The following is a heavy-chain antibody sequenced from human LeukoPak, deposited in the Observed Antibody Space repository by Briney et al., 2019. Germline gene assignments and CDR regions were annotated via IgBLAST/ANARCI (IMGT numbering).Heavy chain of an antibody. CDR3: ARHVDGPNTAMTPNFDY. V-gene: IGHV5-51*01. Sequence: GGSLKISCKGSGYSFTSYWIGWVRQMPGKGLEWMGIIYPGDSDTRYSPSFQGQVTISADKSISTAYLQWSSLKASDTAMYYCARHVDGPNTAMTPNFDYWGQGTLVTVSS. D-gene: IGHD5-18*01. J-gene: IGHJ4*02. CDR2: IYPGDSDT. CDR1: GYSFTSYW.